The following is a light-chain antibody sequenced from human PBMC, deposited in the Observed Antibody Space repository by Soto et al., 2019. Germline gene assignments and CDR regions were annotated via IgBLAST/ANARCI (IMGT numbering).Light chain of an antibody. V-gene: IGLV2-14*01. CDR3: ISYTVSRSYV. Sequence: QSVLTQPASVSGSPGQSITISCTGTSSDVGGYNYVSWYQQHPGKAPKLMIYEVSNRPSGVSYRFSGSKSGNTASLTISGLQADDEADYYCISYTVSRSYVFGPGTKLTVL. CDR1: SSDVGGYNY. CDR2: EVS. J-gene: IGLJ1*01.